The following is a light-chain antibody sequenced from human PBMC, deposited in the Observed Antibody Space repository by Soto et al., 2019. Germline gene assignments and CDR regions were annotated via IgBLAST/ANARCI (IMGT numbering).Light chain of an antibody. CDR3: SSYTSSTLYV. Sequence: QCVRNQPASGSGSPGQARTISCTGTSSDGGGYNYVSWYQQHPGKAPKLMIYDVSNRPSGVSDRFSGSKSGNTASLTISGLQAEDEADYYCSSYTSSTLYVFGTGTRSPS. J-gene: IGLJ1*01. CDR2: DVS. CDR1: SSDGGGYNY. V-gene: IGLV2-14*01.